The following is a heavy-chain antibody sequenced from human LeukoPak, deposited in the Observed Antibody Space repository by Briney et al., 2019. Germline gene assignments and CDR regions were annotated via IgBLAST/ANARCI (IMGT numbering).Heavy chain of an antibody. CDR2: ISGNGGST. V-gene: IGHV3-23*01. CDR3: AKDIGVGATGGTLDY. D-gene: IGHD1-26*01. J-gene: IGHJ4*02. CDR1: GFTFSSYA. Sequence: GGSLRLSCAASGFTFSSYAMSWVRQAPGKGLEWASAISGNGGSTYYADSVKGRFTISRDNSKNTLHLQMNSLRAEDTAVYYCAKDIGVGATGGTLDYWGQGTLVTVSS.